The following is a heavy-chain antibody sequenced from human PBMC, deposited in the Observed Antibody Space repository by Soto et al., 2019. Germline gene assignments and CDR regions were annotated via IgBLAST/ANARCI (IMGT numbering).Heavy chain of an antibody. V-gene: IGHV3-30-3*01. CDR1: GFTFSSCA. Sequence: GGSLRLSCATSGFTFSSCAMHWVRQAPGKGLEWVAVISNHGSNEYYADSVKGRFTISRDNSKNTLYLHMNSLRAEDTAVYYCAKDLEIVGARGPVDYWGQGTLVTVSS. J-gene: IGHJ4*02. D-gene: IGHD1-26*01. CDR2: ISNHGSNE. CDR3: AKDLEIVGARGPVDY.